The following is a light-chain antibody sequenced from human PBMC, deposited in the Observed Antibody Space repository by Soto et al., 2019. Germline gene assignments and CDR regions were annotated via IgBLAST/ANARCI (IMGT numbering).Light chain of an antibody. CDR1: ISNIGAGYG. Sequence: QTVVTQPPSVSGAPGQRVTLSCTGSISNIGAGYGVHWYQQLPGRAPKLLVYDNNKRHSGVPDRFSGSKSGTSASLAITGLQADDEADYYCQSYDSSLSGVVFGGGTKLTVL. V-gene: IGLV1-40*01. CDR2: DNN. J-gene: IGLJ2*01. CDR3: QSYDSSLSGVV.